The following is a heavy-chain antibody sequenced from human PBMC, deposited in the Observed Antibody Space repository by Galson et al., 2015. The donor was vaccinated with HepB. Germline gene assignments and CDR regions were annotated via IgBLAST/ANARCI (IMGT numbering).Heavy chain of an antibody. Sequence: SVKVSCKASGGTFSSYAISWVRQAPGQGLEWMGGIIPIFGTANYAQKFQGRVTITADESTSTAYMELSSLRSEDTAVYYCARGGGLPSYYYYYGMDVWGQGTTVTVSS. D-gene: IGHD2/OR15-2a*01. CDR3: ARGGGLPSYYYYYGMDV. CDR2: IIPIFGTA. J-gene: IGHJ6*02. CDR1: GGTFSSYA. V-gene: IGHV1-69*13.